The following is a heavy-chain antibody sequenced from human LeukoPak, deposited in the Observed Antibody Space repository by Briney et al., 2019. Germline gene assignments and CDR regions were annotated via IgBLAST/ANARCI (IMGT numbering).Heavy chain of an antibody. J-gene: IGHJ6*02. CDR2: INPSGGST. Sequence: ASVKVSCKAFGYTFTSYYMHWVRQAPGQGLEWMGIINPSGGSTSYAQKFQGRVTMTRDTSTSTVYMELSSLRSEDTAVYYCARELAGYCSGGSCYPSYYYYGMDVWGQGTTVTVSS. D-gene: IGHD2-15*01. V-gene: IGHV1-46*01. CDR3: ARELAGYCSGGSCYPSYYYYGMDV. CDR1: GYTFTSYY.